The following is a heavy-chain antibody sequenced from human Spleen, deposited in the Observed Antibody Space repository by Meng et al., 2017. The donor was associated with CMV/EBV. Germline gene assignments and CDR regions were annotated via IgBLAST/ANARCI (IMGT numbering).Heavy chain of an antibody. CDR2: IRYDGSNK. D-gene: IGHD2-15*01. J-gene: IGHJ6*02. Sequence: GESLKISCAASGFTFSSYGTHWVRQAPGKGLEWVAFIRYDGSNKYYEDSVKGRFTISRDNSKNTLYLQMNSLRAEDTAVYYCAKEFIVDPQMRFDYYYGMDVWGQGTTVTVSS. CDR3: AKEFIVDPQMRFDYYYGMDV. V-gene: IGHV3-30*02. CDR1: GFTFSSYG.